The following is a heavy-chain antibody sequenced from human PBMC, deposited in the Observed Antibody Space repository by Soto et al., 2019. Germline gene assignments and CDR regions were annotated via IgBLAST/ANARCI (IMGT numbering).Heavy chain of an antibody. J-gene: IGHJ3*02. CDR3: ARTRGTNDFDS. D-gene: IGHD5-12*01. V-gene: IGHV1-46*01. CDR1: GYTFTAYY. Sequence: ASVKVSCKASGYTFTAYYMHWVRQAPGQGLEWMGVINPSGGSTSYAQKFLGRVTMTMDTSTSTVYMELSSLRSEDTAVYRCARTRGTNDFDSWGQGTLVTVSS. CDR2: INPSGGST.